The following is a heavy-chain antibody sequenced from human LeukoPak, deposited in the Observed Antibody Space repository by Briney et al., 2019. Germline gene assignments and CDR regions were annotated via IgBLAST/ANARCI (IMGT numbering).Heavy chain of an antibody. CDR3: TREGHYDILRSFDP. D-gene: IGHD3-9*01. J-gene: IGHJ5*02. Sequence: GGSLRLSCTASGFTFGDYAMSWFRQAPGKGLEWVGFIRSKAYGGTTEYAASVKGRFTISRDDSKSIAYLQMNSLKTEDTAVYYCTREGHYDILRSFDPWGQGTLVTVSS. V-gene: IGHV3-49*03. CDR2: IRSKAYGGTT. CDR1: GFTFGDYA.